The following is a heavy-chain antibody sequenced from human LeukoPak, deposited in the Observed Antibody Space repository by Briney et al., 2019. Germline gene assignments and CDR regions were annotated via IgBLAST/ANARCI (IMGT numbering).Heavy chain of an antibody. CDR3: ARADPTEYYGMDV. J-gene: IGHJ6*02. CDR1: GFTVSSNY. Sequence: PGGSLRLSCAASGFTVSSNYMSWVRQAPGKGLEWVSVIYSGGSTYYADSVKGRFTISRDNSKNTLYLQMNSLRAEDTAVYYCARADPTEYYGMDVWGQGTTVTVSS. D-gene: IGHD4-17*01. V-gene: IGHV3-66*01. CDR2: IYSGGST.